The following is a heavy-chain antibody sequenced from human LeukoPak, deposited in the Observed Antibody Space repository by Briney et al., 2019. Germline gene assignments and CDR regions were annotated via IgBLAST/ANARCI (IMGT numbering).Heavy chain of an antibody. Sequence: SETLSLTCAVYGGSFSGYYWSWIRQPPGKGLEWIGEINHSGSTNYNPSLKSRVTISVGTSKNQFSLKLSSVTAADTAVYYCARGWCSSTSCRSVGGYWFDPWGQGTLVTVSS. D-gene: IGHD2-2*01. CDR2: INHSGST. CDR1: GGSFSGYY. CDR3: ARGWCSSTSCRSVGGYWFDP. J-gene: IGHJ5*02. V-gene: IGHV4-34*01.